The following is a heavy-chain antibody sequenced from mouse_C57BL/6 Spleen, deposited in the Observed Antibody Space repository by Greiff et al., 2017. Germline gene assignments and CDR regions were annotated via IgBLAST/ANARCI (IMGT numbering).Heavy chain of an antibody. CDR2: ISYDGSN. Sequence: EVKVEESGPGLVKPSQSLSLTCSVTGYSITSGYYWNWIRQFPGNKLEWMGYISYDGSNNYNPSLKNRISITRDTSKNQFFLKLNSVTTEDTATYYCAREGYGNLDYWGQGTTLTVSS. J-gene: IGHJ2*01. CDR1: GYSITSGYY. CDR3: AREGYGNLDY. V-gene: IGHV3-6*01. D-gene: IGHD2-10*02.